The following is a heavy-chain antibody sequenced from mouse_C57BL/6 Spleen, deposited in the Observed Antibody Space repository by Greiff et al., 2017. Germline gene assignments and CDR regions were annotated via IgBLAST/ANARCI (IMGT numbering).Heavy chain of an antibody. CDR2: SRNKANDYTT. CDR1: GFTFSDFY. J-gene: IGHJ4*01. V-gene: IGHV7-1*01. D-gene: IGHD2-14*01. Sequence: EVQLVESGGGLVQSGRSLRLSCATSGFTFSDFYMEWVRQAPGKGLEWIAASRNKANDYTTEYSASVKGRFIVSRDTSQSILYLQMNALIAEDTAMYYLARDEGYCGLGGAMDYWGQGTSVTVSS. CDR3: ARDEGYCGLGGAMDY.